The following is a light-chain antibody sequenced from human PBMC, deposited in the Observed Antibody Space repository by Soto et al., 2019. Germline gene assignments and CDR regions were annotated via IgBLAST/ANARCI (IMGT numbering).Light chain of an antibody. CDR2: SNN. J-gene: IGLJ2*01. V-gene: IGLV1-44*01. Sequence: QSVLTQPPSASGTPGQRVTISCSGSSSNIGRNTVNWYQQLPGTAPKLLIYSNNQRPSGVPDRFSGSKSGTSASLAISGLQSEDEADYYCAAWDDSVNGVVFGGGTKRTVL. CDR1: SSNIGRNT. CDR3: AAWDDSVNGVV.